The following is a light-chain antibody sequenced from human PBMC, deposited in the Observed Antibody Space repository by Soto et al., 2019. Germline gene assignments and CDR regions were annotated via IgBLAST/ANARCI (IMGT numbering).Light chain of an antibody. J-gene: IGKJ1*01. CDR1: ESVSTN. CDR3: QQYSIWRT. CDR2: GAS. Sequence: ETEMTQSPATLSLAPGERVTLCCRASESVSTNLAWYQQKAGQAPRLLISGASARATGIPARFSGSGSGTEFTLTIRSLQSEDFAVYYCQQYSIWRTFGQGTKVDIK. V-gene: IGKV3-15*01.